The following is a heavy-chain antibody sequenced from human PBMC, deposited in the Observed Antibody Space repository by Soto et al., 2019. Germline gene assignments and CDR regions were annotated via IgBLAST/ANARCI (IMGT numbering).Heavy chain of an antibody. CDR3: AKDVHYGGNGPDAFDI. V-gene: IGHV3-23*01. J-gene: IGHJ3*02. CDR1: GFTFSSYA. CDR2: ISGSGGST. D-gene: IGHD4-17*01. Sequence: GGSLRLSCAASGFTFSSYAMSWVRQAPGKGLEWVSAISGSGGSTYYADSVKGRFTISRDNSKNTLYPQMNSLRAEDTAVYYCAKDVHYGGNGPDAFDIWGQATMVTVSS.